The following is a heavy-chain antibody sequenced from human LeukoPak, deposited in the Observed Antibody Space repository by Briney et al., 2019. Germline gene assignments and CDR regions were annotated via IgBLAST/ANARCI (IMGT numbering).Heavy chain of an antibody. D-gene: IGHD1-26*01. V-gene: IGHV3-33*06. J-gene: IGHJ4*02. CDR3: AKDLRKWELLPFDY. CDR1: GFTFSSYG. Sequence: QPGRSLRLSCAASGFTFSSYGMHWVRQAPGKGLEWVAVIWYDGSNKYYADSVKGRFTISRDNSKNTLYLQTNSLRAEDTAVYYCAKDLRKWELLPFDYWGQGTLVTVSS. CDR2: IWYDGSNK.